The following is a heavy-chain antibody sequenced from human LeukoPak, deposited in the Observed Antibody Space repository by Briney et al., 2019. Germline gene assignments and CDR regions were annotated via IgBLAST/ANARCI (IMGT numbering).Heavy chain of an antibody. J-gene: IGHJ4*02. CDR3: AKRAKTTAGSLYYFDY. Sequence: GGSLRLSCAASGFAFSSYAMSWVRQAPGKGLEWVSTFGTIGNTYYDDSVKGRFTISRDNSKNTLNLQMNSLRADDSAVYYCAKRAKTTAGSLYYFDYWGQGTLVTVSS. V-gene: IGHV3-23*01. CDR1: GFAFSSYA. CDR2: FGTIGNT. D-gene: IGHD1-1*01.